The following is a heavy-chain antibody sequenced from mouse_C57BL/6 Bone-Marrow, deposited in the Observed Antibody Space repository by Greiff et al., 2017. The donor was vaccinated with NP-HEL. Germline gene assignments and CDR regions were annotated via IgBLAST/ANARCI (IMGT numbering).Heavy chain of an antibody. Sequence: EVKLVESGPGLVKPGASVKISCKASGYSFTGYYMHWVKQSHGNILDWIGYIYPYNGVSSYNQKFKGKATLTVDKSSSTAYMELRSLTSEDSAVYYCARKRTGYYFDYWGQGTTLTVSS. V-gene: IGHV1-31*01. D-gene: IGHD4-1*01. CDR1: GYSFTGYY. CDR3: ARKRTGYYFDY. J-gene: IGHJ2*01. CDR2: IYPYNGVS.